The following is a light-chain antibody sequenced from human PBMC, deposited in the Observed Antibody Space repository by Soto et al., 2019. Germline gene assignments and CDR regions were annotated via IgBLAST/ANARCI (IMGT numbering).Light chain of an antibody. CDR2: GAS. J-gene: IGKJ5*01. Sequence: EIVLTQSPGTLSLSPGERATLSCRASQSVSSSYLAWYQQNPGQAPRLLIYGASRRATGIPDRFSGSVSGTDFTLTISRLEPEDFAVYYCQQYGSSPLITFGQGTRLESK. V-gene: IGKV3-20*01. CDR1: QSVSSSY. CDR3: QQYGSSPLIT.